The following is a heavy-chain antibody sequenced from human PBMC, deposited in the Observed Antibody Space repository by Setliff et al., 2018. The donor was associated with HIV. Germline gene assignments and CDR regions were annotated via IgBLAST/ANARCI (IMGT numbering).Heavy chain of an antibody. CDR1: GPSINIHY. CDR3: AKGAGFYGDYTFDH. CDR2: IYSTGST. V-gene: IGHV4-59*11. J-gene: IGHJ4*02. D-gene: IGHD4-17*01. Sequence: PSETLSLTCTVSGPSINIHYWSWIRQSPGKGFEWIGYIYSTGSTNYNPSLQSRVTISMVASRNQFSLKVTSVTAADTAVYYCAKGAGFYGDYTFDHWGQGRQVTGSS.